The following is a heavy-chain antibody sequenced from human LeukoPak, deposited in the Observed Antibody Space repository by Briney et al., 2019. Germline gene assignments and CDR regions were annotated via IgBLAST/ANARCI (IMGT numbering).Heavy chain of an antibody. V-gene: IGHV3-21*01. D-gene: IGHD2-15*01. CDR1: GFTFTTYS. Sequence: GGSLRLSCEASGFTFTTYSMTWVRQAPGKGLEWVSIISSGSSAIFSADALKGRFTISRDNAKNSLYLQMNSLRADDTAVYYCARETYCSGGSCYKGNAFDIWGQGTMVTVSS. CDR3: ARETYCSGGSCYKGNAFDI. J-gene: IGHJ3*02. CDR2: ISSGSSAI.